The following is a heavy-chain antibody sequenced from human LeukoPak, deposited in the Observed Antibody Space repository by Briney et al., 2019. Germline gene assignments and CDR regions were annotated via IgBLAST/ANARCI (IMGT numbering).Heavy chain of an antibody. Sequence: SETLSLTCTVSGGSISSYYWSWIRQPPGKGLEWIGYIDYSGSTNYNPSLRSRVTMSIDTSKKQFSLKLTSVTAADTAVYYCARAGHNGYEIDYWGQGTLLTVSS. D-gene: IGHD5-12*01. CDR2: IDYSGST. CDR1: GGSISSYY. J-gene: IGHJ4*02. V-gene: IGHV4-59*01. CDR3: ARAGHNGYEIDY.